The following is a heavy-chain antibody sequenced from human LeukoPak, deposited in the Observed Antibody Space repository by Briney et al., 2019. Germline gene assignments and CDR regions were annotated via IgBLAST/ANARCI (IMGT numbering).Heavy chain of an antibody. CDR2: INHSGST. CDR1: GGSFSGYY. Sequence: SETLSLTCAVYGGSFSGYYWSWIRQPPGKGLEWIGEINHSGSTNYNPSLKSRVTISVDTSKNQFSLKLSSVTAADTAVYYCARASGYYDSSGYHINYFDYWGQGTLVTVSS. CDR3: ARASGYYDSSGYHINYFDY. V-gene: IGHV4-34*01. J-gene: IGHJ4*02. D-gene: IGHD3-22*01.